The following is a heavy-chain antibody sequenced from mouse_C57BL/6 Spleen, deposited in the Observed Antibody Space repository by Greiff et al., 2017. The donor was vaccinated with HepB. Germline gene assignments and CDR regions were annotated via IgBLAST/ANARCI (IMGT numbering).Heavy chain of an antibody. V-gene: IGHV1-52*01. CDR2: IDPSDSET. CDR1: GYTFTSYW. Sequence: QVQLKQPGAELVRPGSSVKLSCKASGYTFTSYWMHWVKQRPIQGLEWIGNIDPSDSETHYNQKFKDKATLTVDKSSSTAYMQLSSLTSEDSAVYYCARGSYYYGSSWFAYWGQGTLVTVSA. CDR3: ARGSYYYGSSWFAY. J-gene: IGHJ3*01. D-gene: IGHD1-1*01.